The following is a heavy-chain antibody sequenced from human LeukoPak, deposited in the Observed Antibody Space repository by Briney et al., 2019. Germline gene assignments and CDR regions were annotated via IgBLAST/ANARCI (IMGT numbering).Heavy chain of an antibody. D-gene: IGHD4-4*01. V-gene: IGHV3-23*01. CDR2: ISGSGGST. CDR1: GFTFSSYA. CDR3: AKDTVSTVAPYYFDY. Sequence: GGSLRLSCAASGFTFSSYAMSWVRQAPGKGLEWVSAISGSGGSTYYADSVKGRFTISRDNSKNTLYLQMNSLRAEDTAVYYCAKDTVSTVAPYYFDYWGQGTLVTVSS. J-gene: IGHJ4*02.